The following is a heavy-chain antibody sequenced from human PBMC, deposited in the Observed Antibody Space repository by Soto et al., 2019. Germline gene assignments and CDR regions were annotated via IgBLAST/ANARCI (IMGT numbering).Heavy chain of an antibody. J-gene: IGHJ6*02. D-gene: IGHD3-3*02. V-gene: IGHV1-69*13. Sequence: QVQLEQSGAEVKKPGSSVKVSCKAAGGTFSTPAISWVRQAPGQGLEWMGGIMPIFRTPDYAQKFQGRVTITADESTSTDYMELSGLRSDATAVYYCARDKDRQQLGGNYYYMLDVWGPGTTVTVSS. CDR1: GGTFSTPA. CDR3: ARDKDRQQLGGNYYYMLDV. CDR2: IMPIFRTP.